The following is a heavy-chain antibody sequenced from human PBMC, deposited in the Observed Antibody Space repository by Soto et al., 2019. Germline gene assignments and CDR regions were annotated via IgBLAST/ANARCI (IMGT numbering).Heavy chain of an antibody. D-gene: IGHD3-10*01. J-gene: IGHJ6*02. Sequence: PSETLSLTCAVSGGSIISSNWWRCVRQPPGKGLEWIGEIYHSGSTNYNPSLKSRVTISVDKSKNQCSLKLSSVTAADTAVYYCARGGKRDYGMDDWGQGTTVTVSS. V-gene: IGHV4-4*02. CDR2: IYHSGST. CDR3: ARGGKRDYGMDD. CDR1: GGSIISSNW.